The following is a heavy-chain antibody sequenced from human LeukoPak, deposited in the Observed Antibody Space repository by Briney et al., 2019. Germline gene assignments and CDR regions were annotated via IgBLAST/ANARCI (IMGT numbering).Heavy chain of an antibody. Sequence: GGSLRLSCAASGFTFSSYAMSWVRQAPGKGLEWVSAISGSGGSTYYADSVKGRFTISRDNAKNSLYLQMNSLRAEDTALYYCAKDTSSGWYGVGAFDIWGQGTMVTVSS. J-gene: IGHJ3*02. CDR2: ISGSGGST. CDR1: GFTFSSYA. CDR3: AKDTSSGWYGVGAFDI. D-gene: IGHD6-19*01. V-gene: IGHV3-23*01.